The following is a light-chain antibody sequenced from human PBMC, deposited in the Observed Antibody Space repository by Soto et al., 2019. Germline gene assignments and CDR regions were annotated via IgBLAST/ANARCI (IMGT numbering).Light chain of an antibody. CDR2: NAS. V-gene: IGKV3-11*01. CDR3: QQRTNWPPGLT. J-gene: IGKJ4*01. CDR1: QSVSSY. Sequence: EIVLTQSPATLSLSPGERATLSCRASQSVSSYLAWYQQKPGQAPRLLIYNASNRAPGIPARFSGSGSGTDFTLTISSLEPADVAVYYCQQRTNWPPGLTFGGGTKVEIK.